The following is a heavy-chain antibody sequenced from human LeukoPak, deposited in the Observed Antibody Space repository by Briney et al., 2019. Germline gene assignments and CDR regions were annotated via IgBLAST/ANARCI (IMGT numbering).Heavy chain of an antibody. CDR2: IYPGDSDT. D-gene: IGHD6-13*01. CDR1: GYSFTSYW. CDR3: ARLGTAAGDYYYYYMDV. Sequence: GESLKISCKGSGYSFTSYWIGWVRQMPGKGLEWMGIIYPGDSDTRYSPSFQGQVTISADKSISTAYLQWSSLQASDTAMYYCARLGTAAGDYYYYYMDVWGKGTTVTVSS. J-gene: IGHJ6*03. V-gene: IGHV5-51*01.